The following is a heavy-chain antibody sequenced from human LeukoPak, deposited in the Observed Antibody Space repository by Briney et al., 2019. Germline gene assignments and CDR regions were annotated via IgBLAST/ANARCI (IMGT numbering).Heavy chain of an antibody. V-gene: IGHV3-74*01. J-gene: IGHJ5*02. Sequence: GGSLRLSCAASGFTFSSYWMHWVRQAPGKGLVWVSRINSDGSSTSYADSVKGRFTISRDNAKNTLSLQMNSLRAEDTAVYYCARPSGYCSGGSCPRWFDPWGQGTLVTVSS. CDR1: GFTFSSYW. CDR3: ARPSGYCSGGSCPRWFDP. D-gene: IGHD2-15*01. CDR2: INSDGSST.